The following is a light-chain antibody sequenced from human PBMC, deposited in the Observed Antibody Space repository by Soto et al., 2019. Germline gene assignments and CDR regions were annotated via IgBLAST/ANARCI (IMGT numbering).Light chain of an antibody. CDR3: QHFINWPPELT. CDR2: GAS. V-gene: IGKV1-12*01. CDR1: RDISNS. J-gene: IGKJ4*01. Sequence: DIQMTQSPSSVSASVGDRLTITCRASRDISNSLAWYQQTPGKAPKLLLRGASSLHRGVPSRFSGGGAGTEFTLTISSLQPEDFATFYCQHFINWPPELTFGGGTKVEIK.